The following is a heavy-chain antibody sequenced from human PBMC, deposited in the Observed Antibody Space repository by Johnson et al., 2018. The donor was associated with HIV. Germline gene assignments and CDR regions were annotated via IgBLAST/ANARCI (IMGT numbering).Heavy chain of an antibody. Sequence: EVQLVESGGGLVQPGGSLRLSCAASGFTFSSYDIHWVRQAPGKGLESVSPIGPAADTYYPGYVKGRFTISRDNAKNSLYLQMNSLRAEDTALYYCARDMRWSKAFDIWGQGTMVTVSS. CDR2: IGPAADT. J-gene: IGHJ3*02. D-gene: IGHD3-3*01. V-gene: IGHV3-13*01. CDR3: ARDMRWSKAFDI. CDR1: GFTFSSYD.